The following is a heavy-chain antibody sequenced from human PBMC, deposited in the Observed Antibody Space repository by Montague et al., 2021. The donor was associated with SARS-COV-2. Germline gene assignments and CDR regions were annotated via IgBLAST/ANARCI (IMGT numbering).Heavy chain of an antibody. J-gene: IGHJ4*02. V-gene: IGHV4-39*07. CDR2: LYYSGTT. Sequence: SETLSLTCTVSGGSIISSCYYWGWIRQPPGKALEWIGTLYYSGTTYYNSSLKIRVTMSVDRSKNQFYLRLSSVTAADTAGYYCASTDELLGTIPMPFDYWGQGTLVTVSS. D-gene: IGHD1/OR15-1a*01. CDR1: GGSIISSCYY. CDR3: ASTDELLGTIPMPFDY.